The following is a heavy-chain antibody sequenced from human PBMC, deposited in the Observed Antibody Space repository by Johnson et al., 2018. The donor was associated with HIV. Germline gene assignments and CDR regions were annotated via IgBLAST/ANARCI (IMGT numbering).Heavy chain of an antibody. CDR3: ARTRHYYEAVDI. Sequence: QVLLVESGGGVVQPGRSLRLSCAASGFTFSSYAMHWVRQAPGKGLEWVAVISYDGSNEYYADSVKGRFAISRDNAKNSLYLQMNSLRAEDTALYYCARTRHYYEAVDIWGPGTMVTVSS. CDR1: GFTFSSYA. D-gene: IGHD3-10*01. J-gene: IGHJ3*02. CDR2: ISYDGSNE. V-gene: IGHV3-30*09.